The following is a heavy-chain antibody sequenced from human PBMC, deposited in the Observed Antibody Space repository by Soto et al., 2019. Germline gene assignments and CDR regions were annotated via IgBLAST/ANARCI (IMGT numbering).Heavy chain of an antibody. V-gene: IGHV4-39*01. CDR1: DASITSSGHY. Sequence: LETLALTCAVSDASITSSGHYWVWIIQPPGKGLDWIGSIYHGGTTYYNPSLKTRVTISVDTSKNQFSLRLRSVTAADTAVYFCARLVARYGSSTGWFDPWGQGALGTGSS. D-gene: IGHD6-6*01. CDR2: IYHGGTT. J-gene: IGHJ5*02. CDR3: ARLVARYGSSTGWFDP.